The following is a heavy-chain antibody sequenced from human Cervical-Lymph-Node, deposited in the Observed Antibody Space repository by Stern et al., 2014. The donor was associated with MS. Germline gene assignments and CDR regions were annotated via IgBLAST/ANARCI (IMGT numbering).Heavy chain of an antibody. V-gene: IGHV5-10-1*03. D-gene: IGHD2-8*01. CDR2: IDPSDSYT. J-gene: IGHJ5*02. CDR3: AGHKSYVDWFDP. Sequence: VQLVESGAEVKKPGESLRISCKGSGYSFTSYWISWVRQMPGKGLEWMGRIDPSDSYTNYSPSFQGHVTISADKSLSTAYLQWSSLKAADTAMYYCAGHKSYVDWFDPWGQGTLVTVSS. CDR1: GYSFTSYW.